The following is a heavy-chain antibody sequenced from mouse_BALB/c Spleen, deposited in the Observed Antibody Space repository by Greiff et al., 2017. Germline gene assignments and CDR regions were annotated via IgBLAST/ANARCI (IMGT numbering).Heavy chain of an antibody. J-gene: IGHJ4*01. V-gene: IGHV1-31*01. CDR1: GYSFTGYY. Sequence: EVQLQESGPELVKPGASVKISCKASGYSFTGYYMHWVKQSHVKSLEWIGRINPYNGATSYNQNFKDKASLAVDKSSSTAYMELHSLTSEDAAVYYCARGMDYWGQGTSVTVSS. CDR2: INPYNGAT. CDR3: ARGMDY.